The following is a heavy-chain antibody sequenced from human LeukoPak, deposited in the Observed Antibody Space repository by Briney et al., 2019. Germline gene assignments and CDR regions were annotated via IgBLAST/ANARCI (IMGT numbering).Heavy chain of an antibody. CDR3: ATDQGQTMVRGARRKNWFDP. D-gene: IGHD3-10*01. V-gene: IGHV1-24*01. J-gene: IGHJ5*02. CDR1: VDTLTELS. CDR2: FDPEDGET. Sequence: ASVKVSCKVSVDTLTELSMHWVRQAPGKGLEWMGGFDPEDGETIYAQKFQGRVTMTEDTSTDTAYMELSSLRSEDTAVYYCATDQGQTMVRGARRKNWFDPWGQGTLVTVSS.